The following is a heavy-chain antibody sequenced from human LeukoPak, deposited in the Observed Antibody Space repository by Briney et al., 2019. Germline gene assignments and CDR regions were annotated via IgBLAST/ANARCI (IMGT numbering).Heavy chain of an antibody. D-gene: IGHD6-19*01. J-gene: IGHJ4*02. CDR1: RFTFSSYG. V-gene: IGHV3-30*18. Sequence: PGGSLRLSCAASRFTFSSYGMHWVRQAPGKGLEWVAVISHDGSDKYYADSVKGRFTISRDNSKNTLYLQMNSLRVEDTAVYYCAKDRWTRRISMAGRDYWGQGTLVTVSS. CDR3: AKDRWTRRISMAGRDY. CDR2: ISHDGSDK.